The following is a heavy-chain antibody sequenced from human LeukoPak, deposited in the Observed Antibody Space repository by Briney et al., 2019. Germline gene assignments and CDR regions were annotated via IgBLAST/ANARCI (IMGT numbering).Heavy chain of an antibody. J-gene: IGHJ6*02. D-gene: IGHD3-10*01. V-gene: IGHV1-8*01. CDR3: ARDGIPWFGEYGVDV. Sequence: ASVKVSCKASGYTFTSYDINWVRQATGQGLEWMGWMNPNSGNTGYAQKFQGRVTMTRNTSISTAYMELSSLRSEDTAVYYCARDGIPWFGEYGVDVWGQGTTVTVSS. CDR1: GYTFTSYD. CDR2: MNPNSGNT.